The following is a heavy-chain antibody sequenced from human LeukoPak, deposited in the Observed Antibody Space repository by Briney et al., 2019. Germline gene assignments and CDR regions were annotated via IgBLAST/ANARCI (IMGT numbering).Heavy chain of an antibody. D-gene: IGHD3-22*01. CDR3: AKTGDSSGYYYGVQH. V-gene: IGHV3-48*03. Sequence: PGGSLRLSCAASRFTFSSYEMNCVRQAPEKRLEWVSYISSSGSIIHYADSVKGRFTISRDNAKNSLYLQMNRLRAEDNGVYYCAKTGDSSGYYYGVQHWRQGPLVSVSS. J-gene: IGHJ4*02. CDR1: RFTFSSYE. CDR2: ISSSGSII.